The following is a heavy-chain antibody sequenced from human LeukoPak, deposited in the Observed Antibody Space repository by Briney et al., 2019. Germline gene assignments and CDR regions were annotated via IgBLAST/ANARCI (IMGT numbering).Heavy chain of an antibody. Sequence: GGSLRLSCAASGFAFSSYWMSWVRQAPGKGLEWVSAISGSGGSTYYADSVKGRFTISRDNSKNTLYLQMNSLRAEDTAVYYCAKELGSSGYYPTMKDYWGQGTLVTVSS. V-gene: IGHV3-23*01. J-gene: IGHJ4*02. D-gene: IGHD3-22*01. CDR3: AKELGSSGYYPTMKDY. CDR1: GFAFSSYW. CDR2: ISGSGGST.